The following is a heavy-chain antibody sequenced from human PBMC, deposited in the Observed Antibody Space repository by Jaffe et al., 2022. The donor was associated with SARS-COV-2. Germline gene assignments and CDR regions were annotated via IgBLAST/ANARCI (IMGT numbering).Heavy chain of an antibody. V-gene: IGHV3-30-3*01. D-gene: IGHD3-16*02. Sequence: QVQLVESGGGVVQPGRSLRLSCAASGFTFSSYAMHWVRQAPGKGLEWVAVISYDGSNKYYADSVKGRFTISRDNSKNTLYLQMNSLRAEDTAVYYCARELMITFGGVILDSRVFDYWGQGTLVTVSS. CDR2: ISYDGSNK. J-gene: IGHJ4*02. CDR3: ARELMITFGGVILDSRVFDY. CDR1: GFTFSSYA.